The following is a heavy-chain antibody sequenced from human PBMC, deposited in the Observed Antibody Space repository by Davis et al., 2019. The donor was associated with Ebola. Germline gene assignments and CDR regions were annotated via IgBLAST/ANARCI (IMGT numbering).Heavy chain of an antibody. J-gene: IGHJ5*02. D-gene: IGHD2-15*01. V-gene: IGHV3-21*01. CDR1: GFTFSSYS. CDR3: ARALLRRVNNWFDP. Sequence: PGGSLRLSCAASGFTFSSYSMNWVRQAPGKGLGWVSSISSSSSYIYYADSVKGRFTISRDNAKNSLYLQMNSLRAEDTAVYYCARALLRRVNNWFDPWGQGTLVTVSS. CDR2: ISSSSSYI.